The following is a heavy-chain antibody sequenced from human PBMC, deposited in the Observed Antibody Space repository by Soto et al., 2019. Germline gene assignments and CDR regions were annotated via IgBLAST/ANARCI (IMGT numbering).Heavy chain of an antibody. D-gene: IGHD4-17*01. J-gene: IGHJ4*02. CDR3: ARDVYGDYFFDY. CDR1: GGSISSYY. Sequence: NPSETLSLTCTVSGGSISSYYWSWIRQPPGKGLEWIGYIYYSGSTNYNPSLKSRVTTSVDTSKNQFSLKLSSVTAADTAVYYCARDVYGDYFFDYWGQGTLVTVSS. V-gene: IGHV4-59*01. CDR2: IYYSGST.